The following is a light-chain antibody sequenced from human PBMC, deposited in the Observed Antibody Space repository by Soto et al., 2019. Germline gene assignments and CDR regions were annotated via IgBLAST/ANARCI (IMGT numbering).Light chain of an antibody. CDR3: SSYISSSALV. V-gene: IGLV2-14*01. CDR1: SSDVGGYNY. CDR2: EVS. J-gene: IGLJ2*01. Sequence: QSALTQPASVSGSPGQSITISCTGSSSDVGGYNYVSWYQNHPGTAPKLMIYEVSNRPSGVSNRFSGSKSGNTASLTISGLQDEDEADYYCSSYISSSALVFGGGTKLTVL.